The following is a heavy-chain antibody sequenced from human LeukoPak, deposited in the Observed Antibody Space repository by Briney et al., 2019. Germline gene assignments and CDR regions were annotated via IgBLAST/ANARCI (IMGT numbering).Heavy chain of an antibody. V-gene: IGHV3-48*01. Sequence: GGSLRLPCSASGFTFSSYDFNWVRQAPGKGLEWVSYVSSSSTTIYYVDSVKGRFTISRDNAKSSLYLQIKSLRAEDTAVYYCARESRPYGAFDIWGQGTMVTVSS. J-gene: IGHJ3*02. CDR3: ARESRPYGAFDI. CDR2: VSSSSTTI. D-gene: IGHD4-17*01. CDR1: GFTFSSYD.